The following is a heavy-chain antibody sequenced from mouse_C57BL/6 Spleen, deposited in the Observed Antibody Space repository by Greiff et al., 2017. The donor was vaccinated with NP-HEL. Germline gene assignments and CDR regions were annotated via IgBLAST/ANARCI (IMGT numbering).Heavy chain of an antibody. Sequence: VKLMESGAELVRPGASVTLSCKASGYTFTDYEMHWVKQTPVHGLEWIGAIDPETGGTAYNQKFKGKAILTADKSSSTAYMELRSLTSEDSAVYYCTDDYGKGYYAMDYWGQGTSVTVSS. V-gene: IGHV1-15*01. CDR1: GYTFTDYE. CDR2: IDPETGGT. J-gene: IGHJ4*01. CDR3: TDDYGKGYYAMDY. D-gene: IGHD2-4*01.